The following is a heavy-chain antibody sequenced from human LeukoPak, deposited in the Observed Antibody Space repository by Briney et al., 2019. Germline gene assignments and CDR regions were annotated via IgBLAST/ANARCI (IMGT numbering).Heavy chain of an antibody. CDR1: GFTFSDYY. CDR3: ARDILRCNYYDYLCRGHHDAFDI. J-gene: IGHJ3*02. D-gene: IGHD3-22*01. V-gene: IGHV3-11*01. Sequence: GGSLRLSCAASGFTFSDYYMSWIRQAPGKGLEWVSYISSSGSTIYYADSVKGRFTISRDNAKNSLYLQMNSLRAEDTAVYYCARDILRCNYYDYLCRGHHDAFDIWGQGTMVTVSS. CDR2: ISSSGSTI.